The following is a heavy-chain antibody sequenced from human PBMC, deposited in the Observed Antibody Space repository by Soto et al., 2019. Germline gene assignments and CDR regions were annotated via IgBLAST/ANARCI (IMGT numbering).Heavy chain of an antibody. J-gene: IGHJ4*02. CDR3: AKDFTTMVRMCDY. V-gene: IGHV3-9*01. CDR1: GFTFDDYA. Sequence: EVQLVESGGALVQPGRSLRLSCAASGFTFDDYAMHWVRQAPGKGPEWVSGISWNSASIGDADSVKGRFTISRDNAKKSLYMQMNSLKNEDTAVYFCAKDFTTMVRMCDYWGQGTLVTVSS. D-gene: IGHD5-18*01. CDR2: ISWNSASI.